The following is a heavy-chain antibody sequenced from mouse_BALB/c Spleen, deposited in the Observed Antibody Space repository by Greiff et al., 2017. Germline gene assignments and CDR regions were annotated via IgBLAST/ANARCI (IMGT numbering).Heavy chain of an antibody. CDR3: ARADYDGYYAWFAY. CDR2: IWGDGST. CDR1: GFSLTGYG. J-gene: IGHJ3*01. D-gene: IGHD2-3*01. V-gene: IGHV2-6-7*01. Sequence: VQLVESGPGLVAPSQSLSITCTVSGFSLTGYGVNWVRQPPGKGLEWLGMIWGDGSTDYNSALKSRLSISKDNSKSQVFLKMNSLQTDDTARYYCARADYDGYYAWFAYWGQGTLVTVSA.